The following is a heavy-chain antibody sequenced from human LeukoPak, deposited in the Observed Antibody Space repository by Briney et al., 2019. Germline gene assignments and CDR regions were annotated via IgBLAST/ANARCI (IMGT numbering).Heavy chain of an antibody. CDR2: IKSKTEGGTT. V-gene: IGHV3-15*01. CDR1: GFTFSNAW. Sequence: GGSLRLSCAASGFTFSNAWMSWVRQAPGKGLEWVGRIKSKTEGGTTDYVAPVKGRFTISRDDSKNTLYLQMNSLKTEDTAVYYCTKYYDGHDSWGQGTLVTVSS. CDR3: TKYYDGHDS. J-gene: IGHJ4*02. D-gene: IGHD3-16*01.